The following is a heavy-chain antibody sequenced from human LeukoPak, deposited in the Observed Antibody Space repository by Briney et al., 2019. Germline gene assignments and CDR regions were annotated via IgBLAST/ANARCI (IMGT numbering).Heavy chain of an antibody. Sequence: PGGSPRLSCAASGFTFSTYWMSWVRQAPGKGLDWVANINKDGSAKYLVDSVKGRFTISRDNAKNSLYLQMSSLRVEDTAVYYCGRSPAPGSVDYWGQGTLVTVSS. CDR3: GRSPAPGSVDY. CDR1: GFTFSTYW. J-gene: IGHJ4*02. D-gene: IGHD6-13*01. V-gene: IGHV3-7*01. CDR2: INKDGSAK.